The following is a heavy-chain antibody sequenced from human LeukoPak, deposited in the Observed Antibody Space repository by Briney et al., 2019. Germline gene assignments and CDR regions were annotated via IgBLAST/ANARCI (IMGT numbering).Heavy chain of an antibody. V-gene: IGHV3-21*01. CDR3: ARDGIAAAGTVVY. CDR2: ISSSSSYI. Sequence: GGSLRLSCAASGFTFSSYSMNWVRQAPGKGLEWVSSISSSSSYIYYADSVKGRLTISRDNAKNSLYLQMNSLRAEDTAVYYCARDGIAAAGTVVYWGQGTLVTVSS. CDR1: GFTFSSYS. J-gene: IGHJ4*02. D-gene: IGHD6-13*01.